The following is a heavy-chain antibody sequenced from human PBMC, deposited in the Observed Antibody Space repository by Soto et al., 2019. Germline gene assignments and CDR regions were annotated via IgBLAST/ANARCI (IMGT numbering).Heavy chain of an antibody. J-gene: IGHJ4*02. Sequence: ASVKVSCKVSGYTFTSYAMHWVRQAPGQRLEWMGWINAGNGNTKYSQKFQGRVTITRDTSASTAYMELSSLRSEDTAVYYCARERESSIAARRIDYWGQGTLVTVSS. CDR1: GYTFTSYA. CDR2: INAGNGNT. CDR3: ARERESSIAARRIDY. V-gene: IGHV1-3*01. D-gene: IGHD6-6*01.